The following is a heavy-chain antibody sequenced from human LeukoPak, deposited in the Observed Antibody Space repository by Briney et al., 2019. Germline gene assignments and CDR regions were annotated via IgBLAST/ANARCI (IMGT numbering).Heavy chain of an antibody. CDR2: IYHSGST. CDR3: ARRLTLRGGYYDSSGYYYGRTTGGPFDY. D-gene: IGHD3-22*01. Sequence: SETLSLTCTVSGYSISSGNYWDWIRQPPGKGLEWIGSIYHSGSTNYNPSLKSRVTISVDTSKNQFSLKLSSVTAADTAVYYCARRLTLRGGYYDSSGYYYGRTTGGPFDYWGQGTLVTVSS. V-gene: IGHV4-38-2*02. J-gene: IGHJ4*02. CDR1: GYSISSGNY.